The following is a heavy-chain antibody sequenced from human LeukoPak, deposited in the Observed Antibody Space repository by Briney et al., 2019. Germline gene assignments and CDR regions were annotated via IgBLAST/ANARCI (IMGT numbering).Heavy chain of an antibody. D-gene: IGHD5-18*01. CDR1: GGSFSGYY. CDR3: ARGRDSAMVTN. CDR2: INHSGST. J-gene: IGHJ4*02. V-gene: IGHV4-34*01. Sequence: PSETLSLTCAVYGGSFSGYYWSWIRQPPGKGLEWIGEINHSGSTNYNPSLKSRVTISVDTSKNQFSLKLSSVTAAGTAVYYCARGRDSAMVTNWGQGTLVTVSS.